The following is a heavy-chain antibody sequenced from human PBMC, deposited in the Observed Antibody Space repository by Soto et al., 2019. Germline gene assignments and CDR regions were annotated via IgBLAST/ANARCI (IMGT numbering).Heavy chain of an antibody. CDR1: GFTFSDYY. Sequence: QVQLVESGGGLVKPGGSLRLSCAASGFTFSDYYMSWIRQAPGKGLEWVSYISSSSSYTNYADHVKGRFTISRDNAKNSLYLQMNSLRAEDTVVYYCARDSRGAAGHNWFDPWGQGTLVTVSS. CDR2: ISSSSSYT. D-gene: IGHD6-13*01. CDR3: ARDSRGAAGHNWFDP. V-gene: IGHV3-11*05. J-gene: IGHJ5*02.